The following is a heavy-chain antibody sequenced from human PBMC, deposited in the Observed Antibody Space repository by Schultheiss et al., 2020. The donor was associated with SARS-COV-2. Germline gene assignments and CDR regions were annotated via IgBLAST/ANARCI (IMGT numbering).Heavy chain of an antibody. D-gene: IGHD3-22*01. V-gene: IGHV3-30*04. CDR3: ARRGDYDSSGYYWFDP. CDR1: GFTFSTYA. J-gene: IGHJ5*02. Sequence: GESLKISCAASGFTFSTYAMHWVRQAPGKGLEWVAVISYDGNNIYYADSVKGRFTISRDNSKNTLYLQMNSLRAEDTAVYYCARRGDYDSSGYYWFDPWGQGTLVTVSS. CDR2: ISYDGNNI.